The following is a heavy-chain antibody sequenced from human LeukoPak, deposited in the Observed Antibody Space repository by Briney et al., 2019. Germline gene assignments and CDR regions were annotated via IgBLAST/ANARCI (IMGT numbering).Heavy chain of an antibody. V-gene: IGHV4-4*09. D-gene: IGHD2-2*01. CDR2: IYTSGST. Sequence: SETLSLTCTVSGGSISSYYWSWIRQPPGKGLEWIGYIYTSGSTNYNPSLKSRVTILVDTSKNQFSLKLSSVTAADTAVYYCARHRQDIVVVYFDYWGQGTLVTVSS. CDR1: GGSISSYY. J-gene: IGHJ4*02. CDR3: ARHRQDIVVVYFDY.